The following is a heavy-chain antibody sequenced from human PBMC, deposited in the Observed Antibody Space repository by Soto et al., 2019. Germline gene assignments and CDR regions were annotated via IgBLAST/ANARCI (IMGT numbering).Heavy chain of an antibody. CDR2: INPTIGVT. CDR1: GYTFPVNW. Sequence: ASLNGSCKAGGYTFPVNWMHWFLHSPVQWPEWMALINPTIGVTNYAQKFQGRVTMTWDTSISTAYMELSRLRSDDTAIYYCARGYCSSSGCQHSSESWGEGTMVSVS. V-gene: IGHV1-2*02. CDR3: ARGYCSSSGCQHSSES. D-gene: IGHD2-2*01. J-gene: IGHJ4*02.